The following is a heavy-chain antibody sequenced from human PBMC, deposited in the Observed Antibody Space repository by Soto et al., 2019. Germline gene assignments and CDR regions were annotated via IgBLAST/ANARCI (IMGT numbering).Heavy chain of an antibody. J-gene: IGHJ4*02. Sequence: TSETLSLTCTVSGGSISSGDYYWSWIRQPPGKGLEWIGYIYYSGSTYYNPSLKSRVTISVDTSKNQFSLKLSSVTAADTAVYYCARSTYYYDSSRYRFGYWGQGTLVIVSS. V-gene: IGHV4-30-4*01. CDR3: ARSTYYYDSSRYRFGY. D-gene: IGHD3-22*01. CDR1: GGSISSGDYY. CDR2: IYYSGST.